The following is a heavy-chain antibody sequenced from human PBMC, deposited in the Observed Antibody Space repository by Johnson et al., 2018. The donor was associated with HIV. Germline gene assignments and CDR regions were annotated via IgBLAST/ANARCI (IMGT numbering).Heavy chain of an antibody. J-gene: IGHJ3*02. CDR3: AKGQVARGAFDI. V-gene: IGHV3-66*01. CDR2: IYSDGGT. Sequence: EQLVESGGGLVQPGGSLRLSCTASGFTVSSNYMTWVRKAPGTGLEWVSTIYSDGGTYHADSVRGRFTISRDNSKNTLYLHMSSLRLEDTAVYYCAKGQVARGAFDIWGQGTTVTVSS. CDR1: GFTVSSNY.